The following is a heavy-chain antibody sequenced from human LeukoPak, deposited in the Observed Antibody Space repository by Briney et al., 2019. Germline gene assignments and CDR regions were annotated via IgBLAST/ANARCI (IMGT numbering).Heavy chain of an antibody. V-gene: IGHV1-18*01. Sequence: GSVKVSCKASGYSFTSYGIPWVRQAPGRGREWVGWISGYNGNTNYAQKLQGRVTMTTDTSTSTAYMELRSLRSDDTAVYYCARRYSSSWYGGSFDYWGQGTLVTVSS. CDR2: ISGYNGNT. CDR3: ARRYSSSWYGGSFDY. CDR1: GYSFTSYG. J-gene: IGHJ4*02. D-gene: IGHD6-13*01.